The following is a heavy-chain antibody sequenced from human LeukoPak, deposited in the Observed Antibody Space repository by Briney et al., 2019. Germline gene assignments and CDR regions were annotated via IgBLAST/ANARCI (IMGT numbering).Heavy chain of an antibody. CDR2: INPNSGGT. D-gene: IGHD5-12*01. CDR1: GYTFTGYY. CDR3: ARGPPWVGGYDYDY. Sequence: VASVKVSCKASGYTFTGYYMHWVRQAPGQGLEWMGWINPNSGGTNYAQKFQGRVTMTRDTSISTAYMELSRLRSDDTAVYYCARGPPWVGGYDYDYWGQGTLVTVSS. J-gene: IGHJ4*02. V-gene: IGHV1-2*02.